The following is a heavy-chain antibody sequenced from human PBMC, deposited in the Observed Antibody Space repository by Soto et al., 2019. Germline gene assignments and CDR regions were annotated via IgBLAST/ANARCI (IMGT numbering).Heavy chain of an antibody. CDR2: IWYDGSNK. Sequence: QVQLVESGGGVVQPGRSLRLSCAASGFTFSSYGMHWVRQAPGKGLEWVAVIWYDGSNKYYADSVKGRFTISRDNSKNTLYLQMKSLRAEDTAVYYCARAHYDFWSGYYSTFYYYYGMDVWGQGTTVTVSS. D-gene: IGHD3-3*01. CDR3: ARAHYDFWSGYYSTFYYYYGMDV. CDR1: GFTFSSYG. V-gene: IGHV3-33*01. J-gene: IGHJ6*02.